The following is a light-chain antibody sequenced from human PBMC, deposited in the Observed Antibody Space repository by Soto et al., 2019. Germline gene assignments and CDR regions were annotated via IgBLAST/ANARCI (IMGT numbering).Light chain of an antibody. CDR2: EDN. CDR3: QSHDTTNVV. CDR1: SGSIASNY. V-gene: IGLV6-57*02. Sequence: NFMLTQPHSVSESPGKTVTISCTGSSGSIASNYVQWYQQRPGSAPTTVIYEDNKRPSGVPDRFSGCVDTSSNSASLIISGLKTEDEADYYCQSHDTTNVVFGRGTKLTVL. J-gene: IGLJ3*02.